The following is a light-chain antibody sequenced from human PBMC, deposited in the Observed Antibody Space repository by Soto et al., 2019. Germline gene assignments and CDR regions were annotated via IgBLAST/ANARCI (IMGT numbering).Light chain of an antibody. CDR1: SSDVGGYNY. CDR2: EVS. CDR3: SSYAGRTNLA. J-gene: IGLJ1*01. Sequence: HCELTQPVSASGSHGEAGTITSSGTSSDVGGYNYVSWRQQHPGKAPKLMIYEVSKRPAGVPDRCSGSKTGNTDSLMCAGLQDEDEDDYYCSSYAGRTNLAFGTGTKVTAL. V-gene: IGLV2-8*01.